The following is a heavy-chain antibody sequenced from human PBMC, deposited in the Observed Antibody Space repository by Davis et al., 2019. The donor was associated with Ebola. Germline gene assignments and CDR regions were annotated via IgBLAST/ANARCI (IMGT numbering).Heavy chain of an antibody. J-gene: IGHJ6*04. CDR1: GFTFNDYY. CDR3: AKGPHRIAAAGRYYYYYGMDV. V-gene: IGHV3-30*18. CDR2: ISYDGSDK. D-gene: IGHD6-13*01. Sequence: PGGSLRLSCTASGFTFNDYYMSWIRQAPGKGLEWVAVISYDGSDKYYADSVKGRFTISRDNSRDTLYLQMNSLRAEDTAVYYCAKGPHRIAAAGRYYYYYGMDVWGKGTTVTVSS.